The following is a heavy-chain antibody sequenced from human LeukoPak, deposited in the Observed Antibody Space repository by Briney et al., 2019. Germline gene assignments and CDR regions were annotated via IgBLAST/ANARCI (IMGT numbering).Heavy chain of an antibody. CDR1: GYTFTSYG. Sequence: ASVKVSCKASGYTFTSYGISWVRQAPGQGLEWMGWISAYNGNTNYAQKLQSRVTMTTDTSTSTAYMELRSLRSDDTAVYYCARVGGYSGYEDYYYYGMDVWGKGTTVTVSS. V-gene: IGHV1-18*04. J-gene: IGHJ6*04. CDR2: ISAYNGNT. D-gene: IGHD5-12*01. CDR3: ARVGGYSGYEDYYYYGMDV.